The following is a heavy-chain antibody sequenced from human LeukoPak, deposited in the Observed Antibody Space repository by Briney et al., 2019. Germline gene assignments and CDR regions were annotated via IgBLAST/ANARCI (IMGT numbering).Heavy chain of an antibody. CDR3: AKDMGPNIVVVPTWDY. CDR1: GFTFSSYA. Sequence: PGGSLRLSCAASGFTFSSYAINWVRQAPGKGLEWVSSISSSSSYIYYADSVKGRFTISRDNAKNSLYLQMNSLRAEDMALYYCAKDMGPNIVVVPTWDYWGQGTLVTVSS. J-gene: IGHJ4*02. D-gene: IGHD2-2*01. CDR2: ISSSSSYI. V-gene: IGHV3-21*04.